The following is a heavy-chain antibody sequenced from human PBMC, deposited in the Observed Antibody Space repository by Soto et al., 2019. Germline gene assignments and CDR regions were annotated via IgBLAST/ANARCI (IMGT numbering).Heavy chain of an antibody. D-gene: IGHD3-10*01. J-gene: IGHJ6*01. CDR3: GRWLGTSYGMDV. Sequence: SETLSITCAFSGGSISITNWWSWFRQSPGKGLEWIGEIYHNGSPDYNPSLKSRVTISVDKSKNHVFLKLTSVTAADTAMYFCGRWLGTSYGMDVWGQGTAVTVSS. V-gene: IGHV4-4*02. CDR1: GGSISITNW. CDR2: IYHNGSP.